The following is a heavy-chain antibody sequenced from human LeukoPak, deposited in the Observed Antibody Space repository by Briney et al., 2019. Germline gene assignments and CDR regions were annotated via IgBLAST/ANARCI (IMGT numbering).Heavy chain of an antibody. CDR3: ARELVYCGGDCSHYFDY. J-gene: IGHJ4*02. Sequence: EASVKVSCTASGYTFTSYDINWVRQATVQGLEWMGWMNPNSGNTGYAQKLQVRVTITRNTSISTAYMELRSLRSEETAVYYCARELVYCGGDCSHYFDYWGQGTLVTVSS. V-gene: IGHV1-8*03. CDR1: GYTFTSYD. CDR2: MNPNSGNT. D-gene: IGHD2-21*02.